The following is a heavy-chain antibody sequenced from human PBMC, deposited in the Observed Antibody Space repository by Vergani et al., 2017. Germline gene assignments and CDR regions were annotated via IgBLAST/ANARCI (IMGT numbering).Heavy chain of an antibody. J-gene: IGHJ6*03. V-gene: IGHV1-3*01. CDR3: ARXYTPRYSSGWYSDYYYYYMDV. CDR2: INAGNGNT. Sequence: QVQLVQSGAEVKKPGASVKVSCKASGYTFTSYAMHWVRQAPGQRLEWMGWINAGNGNTKYSQKFQGRVTITRDTSASTAYMELSSLRSEDTAVYYCARXYTPRYSSGWYSDYYYYYMDVWGKGTTVTVSS. CDR1: GYTFTSYA. D-gene: IGHD6-19*01.